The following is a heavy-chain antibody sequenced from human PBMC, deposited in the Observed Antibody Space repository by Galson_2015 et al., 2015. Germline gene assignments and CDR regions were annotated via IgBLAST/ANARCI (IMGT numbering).Heavy chain of an antibody. J-gene: IGHJ6*02. V-gene: IGHV3-30*18. CDR2: ISYDGSNK. Sequence: SLRLSCAASGFTFSSYGMHWVRQAPGKGLEWVAVISYDGSNKYYADSVKGRFTISRDNSKNTLYLQMNSLRAEDTAVYYCAKGTFPNYGMDVWGQGTTVTVSS. D-gene: IGHD2/OR15-2a*01. CDR3: AKGTFPNYGMDV. CDR1: GFTFSSYG.